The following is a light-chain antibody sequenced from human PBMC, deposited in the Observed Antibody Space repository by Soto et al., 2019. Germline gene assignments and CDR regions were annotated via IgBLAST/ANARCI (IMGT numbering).Light chain of an antibody. Sequence: QSVLTQPPSVSGAPGQRVTISCTGSSSNIGAGYDVHWYQQLPGTAPKLLIYGNSNRPSGVPVRFSGSKSGTSASLSITGFQAEDEADYYCQSYYSRLSVYVFGTGTKVTVL. V-gene: IGLV1-40*01. CDR2: GNS. CDR3: QSYYSRLSVYV. CDR1: SSNIGAGYD. J-gene: IGLJ1*01.